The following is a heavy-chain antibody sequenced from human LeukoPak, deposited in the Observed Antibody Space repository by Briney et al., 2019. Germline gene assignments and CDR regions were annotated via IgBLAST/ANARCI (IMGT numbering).Heavy chain of an antibody. D-gene: IGHD4-17*01. V-gene: IGHV3-48*04. CDR2: ISSSSSTT. J-gene: IGHJ3*02. CDR1: GFTFSSYS. CDR3: ARDKYPTTVHDAFDI. Sequence: PGGSLRLSCAASGFTFSSYSMNWVRQAPGKGLEWVSYISSSSSTTYYADSVKGRFTVSRDNAKNSLYLQMYNVRAEDTAIYYCARDKYPTTVHDAFDIWGQGTMVTVSS.